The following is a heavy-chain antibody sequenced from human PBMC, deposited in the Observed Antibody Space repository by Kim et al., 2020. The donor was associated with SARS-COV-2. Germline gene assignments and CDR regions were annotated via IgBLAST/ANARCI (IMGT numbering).Heavy chain of an antibody. Sequence: GGSLRLSCAASGFSVSAAHMAWVRQTPRKGLEWVSIICKGGSVLYTDSVTGRFTISSNTSKNTDYLQINSLGAEDTAVYYCSRDPQDGYGHFDLWGQGSLVIVSS. J-gene: IGHJ4*02. D-gene: IGHD5-12*01. CDR3: SRDPQDGYGHFDL. V-gene: IGHV3-53*01. CDR2: ICKGGSV. CDR1: GFSVSAAH.